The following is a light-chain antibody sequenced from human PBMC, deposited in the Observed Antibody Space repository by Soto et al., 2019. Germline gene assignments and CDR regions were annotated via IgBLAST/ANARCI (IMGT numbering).Light chain of an antibody. Sequence: DIQMTQSPSSLSASVGDRVTITCRASQSISSYLNWYQQKPGKAPKLLIYAASSLQSGVPSRFSVSGSGTDFTLTISNLQPEDFATYYCQLSYSTPVTFGQGTRLEIK. J-gene: IGKJ5*01. CDR3: QLSYSTPVT. CDR2: AAS. CDR1: QSISSY. V-gene: IGKV1-39*01.